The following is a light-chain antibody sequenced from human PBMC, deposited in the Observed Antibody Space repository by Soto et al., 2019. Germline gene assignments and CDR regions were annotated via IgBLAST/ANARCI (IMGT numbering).Light chain of an antibody. CDR1: QSVSSN. V-gene: IGKV3-15*01. CDR3: QQYNNWPQT. Sequence: IVMTQSPATLSVSPGERATLSCRASQSVSSNLAWYQQKPGQAPRLLIYGASTRATGSPARFSGSGSGTEFTLTISSLQSEDFAVYYCQQYNNWPQTFGGGTKVEIK. J-gene: IGKJ4*01. CDR2: GAS.